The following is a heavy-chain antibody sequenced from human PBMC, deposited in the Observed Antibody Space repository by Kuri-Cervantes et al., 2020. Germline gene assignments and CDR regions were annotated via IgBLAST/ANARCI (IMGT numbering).Heavy chain of an antibody. D-gene: IGHD3-9*01. CDR3: ARVGDILTGYYYYGMDV. J-gene: IGHJ6*02. Sequence: SETLSLTCAVSGGSISSSNWWSWVRQPPGKGLEWIGEIYHSGSTNYNPSLKSRVTISVDTSKNQSSLKLSSVTAADTAVYYCARVGDILTGYYYYGMDVWGQGTTVTVSS. CDR2: IYHSGST. V-gene: IGHV4-4*02. CDR1: GGSISSSNW.